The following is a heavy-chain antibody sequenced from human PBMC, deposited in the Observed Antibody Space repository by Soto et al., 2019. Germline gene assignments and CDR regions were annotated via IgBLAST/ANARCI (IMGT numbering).Heavy chain of an antibody. CDR3: ARGVHSTSWYEFNWFDS. CDR2: IYPGDSDT. D-gene: IGHD6-13*01. J-gene: IGHJ5*01. Sequence: PGESLKISCKGSGYSFTKYWIGWVRQMPGKGLQWVAIIYPGDSDTRYSPSFEGQVTISADKSISTAYLQWNTLMASDTAVYYCARGVHSTSWYEFNWFDSWGQGTLVTVSS. CDR1: GYSFTKYW. V-gene: IGHV5-51*01.